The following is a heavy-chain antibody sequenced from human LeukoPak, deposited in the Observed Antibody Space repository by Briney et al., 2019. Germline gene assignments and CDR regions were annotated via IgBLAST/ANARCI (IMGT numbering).Heavy chain of an antibody. CDR1: GFTFSDYY. CDR2: MSSSGDTI. Sequence: PGGSLRLSCAASGFTFSDYYMSWIRQAPGKGLEWVSYMSSSGDTIYYADSVKGRFTISRDNAKNSLYQQMNNLRAEDTAVYYCARANFYGEDYWGQGTLVTVSS. D-gene: IGHD4-17*01. CDR3: ARANFYGEDY. V-gene: IGHV3-11*01. J-gene: IGHJ4*02.